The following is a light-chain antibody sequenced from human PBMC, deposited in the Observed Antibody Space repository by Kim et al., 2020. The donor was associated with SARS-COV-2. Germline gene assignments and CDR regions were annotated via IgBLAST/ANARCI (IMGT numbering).Light chain of an antibody. J-gene: IGKJ5*01. CDR1: QSISTW. CDR2: KAS. CDR3: QQYNSYSIT. V-gene: IGKV1-5*03. Sequence: DIQMTQSPSTLSASVGDRVTITCRASQSISTWLAWYQQKPGKAPNLLIYKASTLERGVPPRFSGGGSGTEFTLTISGLQPDDIATYYCQQYNSYSITFGQGTRLEIK.